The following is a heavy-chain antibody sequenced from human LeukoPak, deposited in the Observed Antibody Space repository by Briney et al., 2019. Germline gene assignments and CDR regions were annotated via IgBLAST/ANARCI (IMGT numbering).Heavy chain of an antibody. V-gene: IGHV5-51*01. CDR1: GYSFTSYW. CDR3: ARRRTGYSRSWYPNYFDY. CDR2: IYPGDSDT. J-gene: IGHJ4*02. D-gene: IGHD6-13*01. Sequence: GESLKISCKGSGYSFTSYWIGWVRQMPGKGLEWMGIIYPGDSDTRDSPSFQGQVTISADESISTAYLQWSSLKASDIAMYYCARRRTGYSRSWYPNYFDYWGQGTLVTVSS.